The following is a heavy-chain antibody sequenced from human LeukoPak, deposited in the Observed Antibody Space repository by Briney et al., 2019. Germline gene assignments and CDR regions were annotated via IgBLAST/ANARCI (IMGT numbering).Heavy chain of an antibody. V-gene: IGHV3-23*01. CDR3: ARDIVVPAASGRYFDY. Sequence: GGSLRLSCAASRFIFSSYTMSWVRQAPGKGLEWVSAISGSGDSTYYADSVKGRFTISRDNSKNTLYLQMNSLRPEDTAVYYCARDIVVPAASGRYFDYWGQGTLITVSS. CDR1: RFIFSSYT. J-gene: IGHJ4*02. CDR2: ISGSGDST. D-gene: IGHD2-2*01.